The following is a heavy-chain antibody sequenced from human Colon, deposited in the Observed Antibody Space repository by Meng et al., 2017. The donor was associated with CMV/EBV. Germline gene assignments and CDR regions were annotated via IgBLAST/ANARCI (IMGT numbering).Heavy chain of an antibody. CDR1: GFTFSAST. J-gene: IGHJ4*02. Sequence: GGSLRLSCAAPGFTFSASTMHWVRQAPGKVLEWVAFIQVDGGDKEYADAVRGRFTISRDNSKNTLYLQMSSLRADDTAVYYCADDFWKERGYWGQGTLVTVSS. V-gene: IGHV3-30*02. CDR3: ADDFWKERGY. D-gene: IGHD3-3*01. CDR2: IQVDGGDK.